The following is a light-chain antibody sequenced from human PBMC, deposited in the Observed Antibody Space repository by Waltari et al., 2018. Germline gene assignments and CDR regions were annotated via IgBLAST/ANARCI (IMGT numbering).Light chain of an antibody. CDR3: QHYGSSSYT. Sequence: EIVLTQSPGTLSLSPGERATLSCRASQSISSSYLAWYQQKPGQAPRLLIYGASSRATGIPDRFSGSGSGTDFTLTISRLEPEDCAVYYCQHYGSSSYTFGQGTKLEI. V-gene: IGKV3-20*01. J-gene: IGKJ2*01. CDR2: GAS. CDR1: QSISSSY.